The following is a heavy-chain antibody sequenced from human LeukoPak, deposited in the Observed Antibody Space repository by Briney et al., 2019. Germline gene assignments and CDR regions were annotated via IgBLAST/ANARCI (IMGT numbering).Heavy chain of an antibody. CDR2: IYHSGST. V-gene: IGHV4-38-2*02. Sequence: SETLSLACTVSGYSISGGYYWGWIRQPPGKGLEWIGSIYHSGSTYYNPSLKSRVTISVDTSNNQFSLKLSSVTAADTAVYYCARVVPVITMVRGVIGAFDIWGQGTMVTVSS. CDR3: ARVVPVITMVRGVIGAFDI. J-gene: IGHJ3*02. CDR1: GYSISGGYY. D-gene: IGHD3-10*01.